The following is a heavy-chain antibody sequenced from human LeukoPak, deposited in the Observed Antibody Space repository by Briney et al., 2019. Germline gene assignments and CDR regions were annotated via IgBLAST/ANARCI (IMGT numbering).Heavy chain of an antibody. J-gene: IGHJ4*02. D-gene: IGHD2-21*02. CDR1: GVSITTNY. V-gene: IGHV4-59*08. Sequence: SETLSLTCTVSGVSITTNYWRWVRQPPGKGLEWIGYVYYSGNTNYTPSLKSRVTMSLDTSKNQVSLKLTSVTAADTAVYYCATGGDRRKVGYWGQGTLVTVSS. CDR2: VYYSGNT. CDR3: ATGGDRRKVGY.